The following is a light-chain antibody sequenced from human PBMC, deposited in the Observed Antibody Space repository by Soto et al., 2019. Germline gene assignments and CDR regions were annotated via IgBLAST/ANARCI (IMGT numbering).Light chain of an antibody. V-gene: IGKV1-5*03. J-gene: IGKJ1*01. CDR2: QAS. Sequence: DIQMTQSPSTLSGSVGDRVTITCRASQTTSSWLAWYQQKPGKAPKLLNYQASTLKSGVPSRFSGSGSGTEFTLTISSLQPDDFATYYCQHYNSYSEAFGQGTKVELK. CDR1: QTTSSW. CDR3: QHYNSYSEA.